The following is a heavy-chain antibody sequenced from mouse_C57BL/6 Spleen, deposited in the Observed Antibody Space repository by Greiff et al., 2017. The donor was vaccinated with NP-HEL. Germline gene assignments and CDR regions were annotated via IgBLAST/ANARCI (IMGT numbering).Heavy chain of an antibody. CDR1: GYTFTSYW. V-gene: IGHV1-64*01. CDR3: ARWGGYYYGSSPFAY. J-gene: IGHJ3*01. D-gene: IGHD1-1*01. Sequence: QVQLQQPGAELVKPGASVKLSCKASGYTFTSYWMHWVKQRPGQGLEWIGMIHPNSGSTNYNEKFKSKATLTVDKSSSTAYMQLSSLTSEDSAVYYCARWGGYYYGSSPFAYWGQGTLVTVSA. CDR2: IHPNSGST.